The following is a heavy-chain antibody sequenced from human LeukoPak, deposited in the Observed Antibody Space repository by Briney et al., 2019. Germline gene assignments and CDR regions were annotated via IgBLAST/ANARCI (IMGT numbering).Heavy chain of an antibody. CDR3: AKGQLITILGSLDY. V-gene: IGHV3-23*01. J-gene: IGHJ4*02. D-gene: IGHD3-3*01. Sequence: GGSLRLSCAASGLTFNNYAMSWVRQAPGKGLEWVSGITGSGRTTYYADSVKGRFTISRDNSKNSLYLQINSLRAEDTAVYYCAKGQLITILGSLDYWGQGTLVTVSS. CDR2: ITGSGRTT. CDR1: GLTFNNYA.